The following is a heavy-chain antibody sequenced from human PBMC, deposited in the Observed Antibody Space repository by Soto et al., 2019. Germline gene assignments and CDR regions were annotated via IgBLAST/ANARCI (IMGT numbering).Heavy chain of an antibody. CDR3: ARDRDFWRAYYGMDV. V-gene: IGHV4-34*01. D-gene: IGHD3-3*01. J-gene: IGHJ6*02. CDR1: GGSFSVYY. CDR2: INHSGST. Sequence: SETLSLTCAVYGGSFSVYYWSWIRQPPGKGLEWIGEINHSGSTNYNPSLKSRVTISVDTSKNQFSLKLSSVTAADTAVYYCARDRDFWRAYYGMDVWGQGTTVTVSS.